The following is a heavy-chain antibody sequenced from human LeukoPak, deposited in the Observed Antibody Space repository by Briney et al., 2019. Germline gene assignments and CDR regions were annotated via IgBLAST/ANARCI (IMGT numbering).Heavy chain of an antibody. J-gene: IGHJ4*02. CDR1: GYSISSGYY. Sequence: SETLSLTCTVSGYSISSGYYWGWIRQPPGKGLEWIGSIYHSGSTYYNPSLKSRVTISVDTSKNQFSLKLSSVTAADTAVYYCARAVRWELPPSAYYFDYWGQGTLVTVSS. CDR3: ARAVRWELPPSAYYFDY. CDR2: IYHSGST. V-gene: IGHV4-38-2*02. D-gene: IGHD1-26*01.